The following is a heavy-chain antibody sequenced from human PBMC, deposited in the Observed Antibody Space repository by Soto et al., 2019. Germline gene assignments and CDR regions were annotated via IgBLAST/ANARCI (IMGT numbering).Heavy chain of an antibody. Sequence: SETLSLTCTVSGGSISSSSYYWGWIRQPPGKGLEWIGSIYYSGSTYYNPSLKSRVTISVDTSKNLFSLKLSSVTAADTAVYYCAGHEDYGDYYFDYWGQGTLVTVSS. CDR1: GGSISSSSYY. J-gene: IGHJ4*02. V-gene: IGHV4-39*01. D-gene: IGHD4-17*01. CDR2: IYYSGST. CDR3: AGHEDYGDYYFDY.